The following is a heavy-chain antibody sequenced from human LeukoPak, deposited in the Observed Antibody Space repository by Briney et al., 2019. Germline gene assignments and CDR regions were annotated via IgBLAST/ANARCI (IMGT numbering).Heavy chain of an antibody. V-gene: IGHV3-74*01. CDR2: INSDGSDT. Sequence: PGGSLRLSCAASGFTFSNFWMHWVRQAPGKGLVWVSRINSDGSDTSYADSVKGRLTISRDNAKNTLYLQMNSLRAEDTAIYYCVGGYDPHYWGQGTLVTV. CDR3: VGGYDPHY. J-gene: IGHJ4*02. D-gene: IGHD2-8*02. CDR1: GFTFSNFW.